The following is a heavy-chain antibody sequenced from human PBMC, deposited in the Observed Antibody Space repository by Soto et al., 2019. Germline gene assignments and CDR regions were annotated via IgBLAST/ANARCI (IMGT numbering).Heavy chain of an antibody. V-gene: IGHV3-23*01. D-gene: IGHD3-10*01. CDR2: ISGSGGST. J-gene: IGHJ4*02. CDR1: GFTFSSYA. CDR3: TKDRETAWFPDF. Sequence: EVQLLESGGGLVQPGGSLRLSCAASGFTFSSYAMSWVRQAPGKGLEWVSAISGSGGSTYYADSVKGRFTISRDNSKNTLYLQMDGLRAEDTAIYYCTKDRETAWFPDFWGQGALVTVSS.